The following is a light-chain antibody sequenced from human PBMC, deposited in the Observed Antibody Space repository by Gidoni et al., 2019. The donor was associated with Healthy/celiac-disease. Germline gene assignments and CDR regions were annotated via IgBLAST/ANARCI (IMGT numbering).Light chain of an antibody. J-gene: IGKJ1*01. CDR3: QQYGSSPTT. V-gene: IGKV3-20*01. CDR1: QSFSSSY. Sequence: EIVLTQSPGTLSLSPGERATLSCRASQSFSSSYLAWDQQKPGQAPRLLIYGASSRATGIPDRFSGSGSGTDFTLTISRLEPEDFAVYYCQQYGSSPTTFGQGTKVEIK. CDR2: GAS.